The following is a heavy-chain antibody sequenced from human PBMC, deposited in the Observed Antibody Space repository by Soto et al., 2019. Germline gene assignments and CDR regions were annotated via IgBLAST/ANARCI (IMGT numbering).Heavy chain of an antibody. J-gene: IGHJ5*02. CDR3: AREEYVGFNCFAP. CDR1: GFTFSSYS. Sequence: EVQLVESGGGLVQPGGSLRLSCAASGFTFSSYSMNWVRQAPGKGLEWVSFIGSSSGTIFYADSVKGRFTISRDNAKNSLYLQMNSLRDEDTAVYYCAREEYVGFNCFAPWCQGTLVTVSS. D-gene: IGHD3-16*01. CDR2: IGSSSGTI. V-gene: IGHV3-48*02.